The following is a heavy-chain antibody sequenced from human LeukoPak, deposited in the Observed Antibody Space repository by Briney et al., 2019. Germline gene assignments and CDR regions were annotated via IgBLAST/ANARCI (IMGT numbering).Heavy chain of an antibody. CDR3: ATYRQVLLPFES. J-gene: IGHJ4*02. CDR2: IYSGGST. CDR1: GFTVSSNY. D-gene: IGHD2-8*02. Sequence: GGSLRLSCAASGFTVSSNYMSWVRQAPGKGLEWVSVIYSGGSTYYADSVKGRFTISRDNSKSTLYLQMNSLRAEDTAIYYCATYRQVLLPFESWGQGTLVTVSS. V-gene: IGHV3-53*01.